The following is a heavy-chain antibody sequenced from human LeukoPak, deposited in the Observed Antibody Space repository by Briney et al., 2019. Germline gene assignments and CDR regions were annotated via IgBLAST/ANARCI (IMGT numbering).Heavy chain of an antibody. CDR2: IKSNTDGGTT. CDR3: TTAARGDSHPYYFGY. D-gene: IGHD6-13*01. CDR1: GFTINNAW. Sequence: GGSLRLSCAASGFTINNAWMSWVRQAPGKGLEWVGRIKSNTDGGTTDYAAPVKGRFTISRDDSTNTLFLQMNSLKTEDTAVYYCTTAARGDSHPYYFGYWGQGTLVTVSS. J-gene: IGHJ4*02. V-gene: IGHV3-15*01.